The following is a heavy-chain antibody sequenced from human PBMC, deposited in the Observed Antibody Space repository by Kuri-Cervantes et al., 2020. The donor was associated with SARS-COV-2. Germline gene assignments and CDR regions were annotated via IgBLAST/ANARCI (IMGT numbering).Heavy chain of an antibody. Sequence: SETLSLTCTVAGGSISSGDYYWSWLRQPPGKGLEWIGETNQNGGTNYNPSLKSRITISVDTSKNQFSLKVTSVTAADTAVYYCARHRKIYDYWGGRGYFYYYMDVCGKGTAVTVSS. CDR3: ARHRKIYDYWGGRGYFYYYMDV. V-gene: IGHV4-39*01. CDR1: GGSISSGDYY. J-gene: IGHJ6*03. CDR2: TNQNGGT. D-gene: IGHD3/OR15-3a*01.